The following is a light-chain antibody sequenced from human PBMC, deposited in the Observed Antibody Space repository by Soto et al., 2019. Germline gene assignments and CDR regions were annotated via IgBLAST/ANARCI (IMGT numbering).Light chain of an antibody. CDR1: SSNIGSNA. V-gene: IGLV1-44*01. CDR3: ATGDDIPRDVV. J-gene: IGLJ2*01. CDR2: KTN. Sequence: QSVLTQPPSASGTPGQRVTISCSGSSSNIGSNAVNWYQHLPGTAPKLLIYKTNQRPSGAPDRFSGSNSGTSASLAISGLQYEDEADYYWATGDDIPRDVVFGGGTQVTGL.